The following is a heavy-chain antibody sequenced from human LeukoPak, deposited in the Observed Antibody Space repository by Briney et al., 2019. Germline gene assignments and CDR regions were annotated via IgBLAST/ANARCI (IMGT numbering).Heavy chain of an antibody. CDR3: ARRFGDFEGMDV. Sequence: ASVKVSCKASGYTFTSYGISWVRQPPGQGLEWMGCISAYNGNTNDAQKIQGRVTVDTATSTSTAYMELGSLRSDGTAVYWCARRFGDFEGMDVWGQGTTVTVSS. J-gene: IGHJ6*02. CDR1: GYTFTSYG. D-gene: IGHD3-10*01. V-gene: IGHV1-18*01. CDR2: ISAYNGNT.